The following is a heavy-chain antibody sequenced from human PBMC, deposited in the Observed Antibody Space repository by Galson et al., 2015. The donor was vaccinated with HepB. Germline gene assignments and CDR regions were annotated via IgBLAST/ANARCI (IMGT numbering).Heavy chain of an antibody. V-gene: IGHV4-59*08. D-gene: IGHD1-20*01. Sequence: SLTCTVSGGSISGYYWSWIRQPPGKGLEWIGHIHYSGSTKYNASLKSQATMSVDTSKNQFSLKLISVTAADTAVYYCARHITGSDAFDIWGQGAMVTVSS. CDR3: ARHITGSDAFDI. CDR2: IHYSGST. J-gene: IGHJ3*02. CDR1: GGSISGYY.